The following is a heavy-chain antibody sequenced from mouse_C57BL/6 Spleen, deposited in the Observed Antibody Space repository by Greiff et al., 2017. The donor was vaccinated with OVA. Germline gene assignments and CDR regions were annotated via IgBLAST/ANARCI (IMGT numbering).Heavy chain of an antibody. CDR2: INPSTGGT. CDR3: ARTITTVPPYYFDY. J-gene: IGHJ2*01. CDR1: GYSFTGYY. D-gene: IGHD1-1*01. V-gene: IGHV1-42*01. Sequence: EVKLVESGPELVKPGASVKISCKASGYSFTGYYMNWVKQSPEKSLEWIGEINPSTGGTTYNQKFKAKATLTVDKSSSTAYMQLKSLTSEDSAVYYCARTITTVPPYYFDYWGQGTTLTVSS.